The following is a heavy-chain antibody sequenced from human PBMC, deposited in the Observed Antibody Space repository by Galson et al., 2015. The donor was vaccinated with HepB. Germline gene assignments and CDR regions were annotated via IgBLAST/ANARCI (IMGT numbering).Heavy chain of an antibody. J-gene: IGHJ2*01. CDR3: ARDSEASGSYYVGWYFDL. CDR2: ISGSGGST. D-gene: IGHD1-26*01. V-gene: IGHV3-23*01. Sequence: SLRLSCAASGFTFSSYAMSWVRQAPGKGLEWVSSISGSGGSTYYADSVKGRFTISRDNSKNTLYLQMNSLRAEDTAVYYCARDSEASGSYYVGWYFDLWGRGTLVTVSS. CDR1: GFTFSSYA.